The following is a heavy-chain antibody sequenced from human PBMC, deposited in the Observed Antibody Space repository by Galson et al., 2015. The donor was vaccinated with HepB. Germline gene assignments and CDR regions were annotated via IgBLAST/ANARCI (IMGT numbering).Heavy chain of an antibody. Sequence: SVKVSCKASGYTFAIYGISWVRQAPGQGLEWVGWISAHNGDTNYAQNLQDRVTMTTDTSTSTAYMELRSLRSDDTAVYYCARGGRSCSSISCYAGSASDIWGQGTMVTVSS. CDR3: ARGGRSCSSISCYAGSASDI. J-gene: IGHJ3*02. CDR2: ISAHNGDT. V-gene: IGHV1-18*01. CDR1: GYTFAIYG. D-gene: IGHD2-2*01.